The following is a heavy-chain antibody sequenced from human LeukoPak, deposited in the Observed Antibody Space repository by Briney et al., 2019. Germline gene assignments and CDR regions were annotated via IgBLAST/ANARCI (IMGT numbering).Heavy chain of an antibody. Sequence: SGGSLRLSCAASGFAFSDFYMNWVRQAPGKGLEWVSYISYSGRIIYYADSVTGRFTISRDNAKTSLYLQMNSLRVEDTAVYYCAASCASSGLPVYWVHRTLETKPYCIYF. V-gene: IGHV3-11*01. D-gene: IGHD6-19*01. J-gene: IGHJ1*01. CDR2: ISYSGRII. CDR1: GFAFSDFY. CDR3: AASCASSGLPVYWVHRTLETKPYCIYF.